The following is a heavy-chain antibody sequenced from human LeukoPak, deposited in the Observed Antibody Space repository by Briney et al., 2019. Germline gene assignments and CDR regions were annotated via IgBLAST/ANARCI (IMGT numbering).Heavy chain of an antibody. CDR3: ARDEGTYGMDV. Sequence: GGSRRLSCAASGFTFSSYRMHWVRQTPGEGLVWVSRINRDGSTTNYADSVKGRFTISRDNAKNTLYLQMNSLRAEDAAVYYCARDEGTYGMDVWGQGTTVTVSS. J-gene: IGHJ6*02. V-gene: IGHV3-74*01. CDR2: INRDGSTT. D-gene: IGHD1-1*01. CDR1: GFTFSSYR.